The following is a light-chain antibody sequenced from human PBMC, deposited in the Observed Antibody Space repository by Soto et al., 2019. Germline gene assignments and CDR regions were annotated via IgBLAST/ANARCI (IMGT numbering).Light chain of an antibody. CDR3: QQLNTYPHT. V-gene: IGKV1-5*01. CDR2: DAS. J-gene: IGKJ2*01. Sequence: DIPMTQSPSTVSASVGDRVTITCRASQTITNRLAWYQQKPGKAPKVLIYDASSLESGVPSRFSGSGSGTDFILTISSLQPEDFATYYCQQLNTYPHTFGQGTKLEIK. CDR1: QTITNR.